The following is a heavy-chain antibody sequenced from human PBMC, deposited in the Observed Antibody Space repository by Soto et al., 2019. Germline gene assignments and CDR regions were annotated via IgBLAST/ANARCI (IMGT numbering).Heavy chain of an antibody. V-gene: IGHV4-31*03. CDR1: GGSIISGGYY. CDR2: IYYSGST. CDR3: ARATSKYCSGGSCYYYYYYYYMDV. J-gene: IGHJ6*03. D-gene: IGHD2-15*01. Sequence: SETLSLTCTVSGGSIISGGYYWSWIRQHPGKGLEWIGYIYYSGSTYYNPSLKSRVTISVDTSKNQFSLKLSSVTAADTAVYYCARATSKYCSGGSCYYYYYYYYMDVWGKGTTVTVSS.